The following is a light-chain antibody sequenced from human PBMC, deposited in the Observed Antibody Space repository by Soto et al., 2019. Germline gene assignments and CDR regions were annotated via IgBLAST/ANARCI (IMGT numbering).Light chain of an antibody. Sequence: IVLTQSPATLSAYPGERANLSCRASESVLDYVAWFQQRPGQAPRLLIYDTSNRATGIPARFSGSGSGTDFTLTISSLEPADFGVYYCQQRHNWPITFGQGTLLEI. CDR1: ESVLDY. V-gene: IGKV3-11*01. CDR2: DTS. J-gene: IGKJ5*01. CDR3: QQRHNWPIT.